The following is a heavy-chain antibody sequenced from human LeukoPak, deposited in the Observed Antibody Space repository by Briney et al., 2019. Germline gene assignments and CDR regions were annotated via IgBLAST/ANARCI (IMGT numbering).Heavy chain of an antibody. Sequence: SQTLSLTCAISGDSVSINSAAWNWIRQSPSRGLEWLGRTYYRSKWYNDYAVSVKSRITINPDTSKNQFSLQLNSVTPEDTAVYYCARGLVGNTYYYDSSGDDAFDIWGQGTMVTVSS. V-gene: IGHV6-1*01. CDR3: ARGLVGNTYYYDSSGDDAFDI. CDR1: GDSVSINSAA. CDR2: TYYRSKWYN. J-gene: IGHJ3*02. D-gene: IGHD3-22*01.